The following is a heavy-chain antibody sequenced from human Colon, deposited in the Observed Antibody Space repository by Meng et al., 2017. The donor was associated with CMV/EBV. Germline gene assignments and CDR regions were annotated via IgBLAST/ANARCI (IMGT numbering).Heavy chain of an antibody. J-gene: IGHJ6*02. CDR2: ISSGGT. CDR3: GNTIRGFYYYGVDV. CDR1: GFTFSNYG. D-gene: IGHD3-3*01. V-gene: IGHV3-23*01. Sequence: GESLKISCAASGFTFSNYGIHWVRQAPGKGLEWVSSISSGGTYYANSVKGRFTFSRDNSKNTLYLQMNSLRADDTAVYYCGNTIRGFYYYGVDVWGQGTTVTVSS.